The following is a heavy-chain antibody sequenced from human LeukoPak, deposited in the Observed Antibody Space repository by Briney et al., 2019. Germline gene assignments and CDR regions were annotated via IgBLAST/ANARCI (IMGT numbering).Heavy chain of an antibody. CDR3: AKDRAYGSGSFDP. J-gene: IGHJ5*02. CDR2: IHYDGSYK. CDR1: GFTFSTYG. D-gene: IGHD3-10*01. Sequence: GGSLRLSCAASGFTFSTYGMHWVRQAPGKGLEWVAFIHYDGSYKYNADSVKGRFTISRDNSKNILYLQMNSLRAEDTALYYCAKDRAYGSGSFDPWGQGTLVTVSS. V-gene: IGHV3-30*02.